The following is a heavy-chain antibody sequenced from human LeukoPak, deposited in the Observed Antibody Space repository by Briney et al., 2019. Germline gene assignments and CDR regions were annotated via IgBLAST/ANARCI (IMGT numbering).Heavy chain of an antibody. Sequence: PGGSLRLSCAASGFTFSSYAMGWVRQAPGKGLEWVSAISGSGGSTYYADSVKGRFTISRDNSKNTLYLQMNSLRAEDTAVYYCAKVRGDISGYYSWKDAFDIWGQGTMVTVSS. CDR3: AKVRGDISGYYSWKDAFDI. CDR2: ISGSGGST. V-gene: IGHV3-23*01. CDR1: GFTFSSYA. D-gene: IGHD3-22*01. J-gene: IGHJ3*02.